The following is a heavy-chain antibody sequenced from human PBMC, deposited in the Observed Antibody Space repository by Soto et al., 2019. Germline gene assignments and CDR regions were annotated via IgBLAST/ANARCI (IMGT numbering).Heavy chain of an antibody. CDR3: ARGERTPLDD. D-gene: IGHD1-1*01. CDR2: ISADNGNT. CDR1: GYTFTSYG. J-gene: IGHJ4*02. V-gene: IGHV1-18*01. Sequence: QVQLVQSGAEVKKPGASVKVSCKASGYTFTSYGISWVRQAPGQGLEWMGCISADNGNTNYAQKPQGSVTMTTATSPSTAYMELRSLRSHDTAVYYSARGERTPLDDWGPGNLVSVSS.